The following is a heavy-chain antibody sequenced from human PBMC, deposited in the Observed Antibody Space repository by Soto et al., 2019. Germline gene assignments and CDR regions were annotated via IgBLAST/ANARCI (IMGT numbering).Heavy chain of an antibody. J-gene: IGHJ4*02. CDR2: INHSGNT. Sequence: QVQLQQWGAGLLKPSETLSLTCAVYGGSFSGYYWSWIRQPPGKGLEWIGEINHSGNTNYNPSLKSRVTISVDTSKNQFSLKLSSVTAADTAVYYCARDRGYAQDRYYFDYWGQGTLVTVSS. CDR1: GGSFSGYY. D-gene: IGHD5-12*01. V-gene: IGHV4-34*01. CDR3: ARDRGYAQDRYYFDY.